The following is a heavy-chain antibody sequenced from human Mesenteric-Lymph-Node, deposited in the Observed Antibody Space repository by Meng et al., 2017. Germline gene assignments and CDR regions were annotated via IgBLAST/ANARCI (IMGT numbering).Heavy chain of an antibody. Sequence: QVQLVESGGGVVQPGRSRRGSCAAAGFTFGTYGMHWVRQAPGKGLEWVAVIWYDGTDKFYGDSVKGRFTISRDNSKNTLFLQMNSLTVDDTAVYYCARADDNWIIIEYWGQGTLVTVSS. CDR2: IWYDGTDK. V-gene: IGHV3-33*01. CDR3: ARADDNWIIIEY. CDR1: GFTFGTYG. D-gene: IGHD1-20*01. J-gene: IGHJ4*02.